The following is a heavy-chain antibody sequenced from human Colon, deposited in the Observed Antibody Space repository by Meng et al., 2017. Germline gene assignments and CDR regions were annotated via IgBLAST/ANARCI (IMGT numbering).Heavy chain of an antibody. D-gene: IGHD1-26*01. J-gene: IGHJ4*02. CDR1: CGSVSRSGYQ. V-gene: IGHV4-61*08. Sequence: QVQLQESGPGLVRPSDTLSLICTVSCGSVSRSGYQWGWIRQPPGKGLEWIGYASTNYNPSLKSRVTISLDTSRNQFSLSLSSVTAADTAVYYCARDHMGSLDYWGQGILVTVSS. CDR3: ARDHMGSLDY. CDR2: AST.